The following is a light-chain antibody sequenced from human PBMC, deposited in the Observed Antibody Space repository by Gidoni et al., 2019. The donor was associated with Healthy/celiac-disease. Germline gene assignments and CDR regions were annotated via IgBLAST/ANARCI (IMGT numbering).Light chain of an antibody. CDR2: AAS. V-gene: IGKV1-39*01. CDR3: QQSYSTRRVT. J-gene: IGKJ2*01. CDR1: QSISSY. Sequence: IQMTQSPSSLSASVGDRVTITCRASQSISSYLNWYQQKPGKAPKLLIYAASSLQSGVPSRFSGSGSGTDFTLTISNLQPEDFETYNCQQSYSTRRVTFSQGTKLKIK.